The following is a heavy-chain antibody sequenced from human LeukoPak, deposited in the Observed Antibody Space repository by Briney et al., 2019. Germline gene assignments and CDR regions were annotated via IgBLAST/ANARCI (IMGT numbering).Heavy chain of an antibody. V-gene: IGHV1-46*01. Sequence: ASVKVSCKASGYTFTSYYMHWARQAPGQGLEWMGIINPSGGSTSYAQKLQGRVTMTRDTSTSTVYMELSSLRSEDTAVYYCARSTYSSSDVAQIDYWGQGTLVTVSS. CDR2: INPSGGST. CDR1: GYTFTSYY. D-gene: IGHD2-15*01. J-gene: IGHJ4*02. CDR3: ARSTYSSSDVAQIDY.